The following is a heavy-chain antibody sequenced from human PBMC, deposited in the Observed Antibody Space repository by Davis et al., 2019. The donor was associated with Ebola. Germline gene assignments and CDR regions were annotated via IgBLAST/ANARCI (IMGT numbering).Heavy chain of an antibody. Sequence: ASVTVSCKASGYTFTDYNIHWMRQAPGQGLEWLGRVILKSGATNYAQKFQGRVTMTRDTSISTVYMELSSPRYDDTADYYCARGHNYAHEYWGQGTLVTVSS. D-gene: IGHD4-11*01. J-gene: IGHJ4*02. CDR1: GYTFTDYN. V-gene: IGHV1-2*06. CDR2: VILKSGAT. CDR3: ARGHNYAHEY.